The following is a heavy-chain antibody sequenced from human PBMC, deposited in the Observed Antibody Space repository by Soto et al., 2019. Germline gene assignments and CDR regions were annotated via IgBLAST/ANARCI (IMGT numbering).Heavy chain of an antibody. V-gene: IGHV3-30*18. J-gene: IGHJ4*02. CDR2: ISHDGSNK. Sequence: GGSLRLSCAASGFTFSSYGMHWVRRAPGKGLEWVAVISHDGSNKYYADSVKGRFTISRDNSKNTLYLQMNSLRAEDTAVYYCAKDLDYTYYFDYWGQGTLVTVSS. CDR3: AKDLDYTYYFDY. CDR1: GFTFSSYG. D-gene: IGHD3-3*01.